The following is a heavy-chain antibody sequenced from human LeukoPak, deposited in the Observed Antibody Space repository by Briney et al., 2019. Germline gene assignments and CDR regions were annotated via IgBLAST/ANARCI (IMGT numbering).Heavy chain of an antibody. V-gene: IGHV3-30*02. D-gene: IGHD4-17*01. CDR1: GFTFSSYG. CDR3: AKDSDYGDYS. Sequence: PGGSLRLSCAASGFTFSSYGMSWVRQAPGKGLEWVAFIRYDGSNRYYADSVKGRFTISRDNSKNTLYLQMSSLRAEDTALYYCAKDSDYGDYSWGQGTMVTVSS. J-gene: IGHJ3*01. CDR2: IRYDGSNR.